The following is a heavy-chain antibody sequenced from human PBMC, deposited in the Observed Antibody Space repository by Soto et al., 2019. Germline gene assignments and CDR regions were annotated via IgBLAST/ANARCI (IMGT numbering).Heavy chain of an antibody. CDR3: ARDAFQWLPRDYYYYYGMDV. J-gene: IGHJ6*02. D-gene: IGHD6-19*01. Sequence: GASVKVSCKASGYPFTGSYIHWVRQAPGQGLEWMGWINPKSGDSKYAQKFQGRVTMTTNTSITTAFMELNSLRAEDTAVYYCARDAFQWLPRDYYYYYGMDVWGQGTTVTVSS. V-gene: IGHV1-2*02. CDR2: INPKSGDS. CDR1: GYPFTGSY.